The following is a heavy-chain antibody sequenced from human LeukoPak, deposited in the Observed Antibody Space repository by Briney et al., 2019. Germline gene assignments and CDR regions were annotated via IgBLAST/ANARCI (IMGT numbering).Heavy chain of an antibody. CDR3: ARDGLYYGSGSFYSNWFDP. Sequence: ASVKVSCKASGYTFTGYYMYWVRQAPGQGLEWMGWINPNSGGTNYAQKFQGRVTMTRDTSISTAYMELSRLRSDDTAVYYCARDGLYYGSGSFYSNWFDPWGQGTLVTVSS. D-gene: IGHD3-10*01. V-gene: IGHV1-2*02. CDR2: INPNSGGT. J-gene: IGHJ5*02. CDR1: GYTFTGYY.